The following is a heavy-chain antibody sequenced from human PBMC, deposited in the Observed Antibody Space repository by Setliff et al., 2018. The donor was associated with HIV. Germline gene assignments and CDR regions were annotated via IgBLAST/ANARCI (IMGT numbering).Heavy chain of an antibody. V-gene: IGHV3-21*01. Sequence: GGSLRLSCAASGFTFSSYSMNWVRQAPGKGLEWVSSISSSSSYIYYADSVKGRFTISRDNAKNSLYLQINSLRAEDTAVYFCARQATYYDILTGYYGYQYYYMDVWGKGTTVTVSS. CDR1: GFTFSSYS. D-gene: IGHD3-9*01. J-gene: IGHJ6*03. CDR2: ISSSSSYI. CDR3: ARQATYYDILTGYYGYQYYYMDV.